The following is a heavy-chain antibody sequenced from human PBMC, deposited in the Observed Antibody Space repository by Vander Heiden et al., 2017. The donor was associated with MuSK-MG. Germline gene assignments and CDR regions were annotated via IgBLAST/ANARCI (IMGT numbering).Heavy chain of an antibody. CDR3: ARVGNDGGWYSAEFDY. Sequence: EVQLVESGGGLVQPGGSLRLSCAASGFPFTNYWMGWVRQSPGKGLEWVASIKIDGSEKFYVDSVKGRFTISRDNAKNSVFLQVNSLRAEDTSVYYCARVGNDGGWYSAEFDYWGQGTLVTVSS. V-gene: IGHV3-7*01. J-gene: IGHJ4*02. D-gene: IGHD6-19*01. CDR2: IKIDGSEK. CDR1: GFPFTNYW.